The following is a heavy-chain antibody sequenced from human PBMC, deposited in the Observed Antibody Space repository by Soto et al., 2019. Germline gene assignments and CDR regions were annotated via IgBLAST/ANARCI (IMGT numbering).Heavy chain of an antibody. CDR2: ISYDGSNK. V-gene: IGHV3-30*18. D-gene: IGHD1-1*01. Sequence: PGGSLRLSCAASGFTFSSYGMHWVRQAPGKGLEWVAVISYDGSNKYYADSVKGRFTISRDNSKNTLYLQMNSLRAEDTAVYYCAKKRHAFDYWGQGTLVTVSS. J-gene: IGHJ4*02. CDR1: GFTFSSYG. CDR3: AKKRHAFDY.